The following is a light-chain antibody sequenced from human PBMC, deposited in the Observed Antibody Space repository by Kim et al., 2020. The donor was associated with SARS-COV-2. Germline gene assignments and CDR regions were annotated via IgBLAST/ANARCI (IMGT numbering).Light chain of an antibody. CDR2: DVT. CDR1: SSDIGDYNY. CDR3: SSYSSSSTLV. V-gene: IGLV2-14*04. J-gene: IGLJ3*02. Sequence: GPSITISCSGTSSDIGDYNYVSWYQQHPGKAPKLMIYDVTKRPSGVSNRFSGSKSGNTASLTISGLQAEDEADYYCSSYSSSSTLVFGGGTQLTVL.